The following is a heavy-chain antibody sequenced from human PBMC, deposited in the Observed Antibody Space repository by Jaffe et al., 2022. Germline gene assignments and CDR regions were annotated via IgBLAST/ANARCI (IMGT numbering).Heavy chain of an antibody. V-gene: IGHV3-49*04. Sequence: EVQLVESGGGLVQPGRSLRLSCTASGFTFGDYAMSWVRQAPGKGLEWVGFIRSKAYGGTTEYAASVKGRFTISRDDSKSIAYLQMNSLKTEDTAVYYCTRPHRSWPYDGSGSHWYFDLWGRGTLVTVSS. D-gene: IGHD3-10*01. J-gene: IGHJ2*01. CDR1: GFTFGDYA. CDR2: IRSKAYGGTT. CDR3: TRPHRSWPYDGSGSHWYFDL.